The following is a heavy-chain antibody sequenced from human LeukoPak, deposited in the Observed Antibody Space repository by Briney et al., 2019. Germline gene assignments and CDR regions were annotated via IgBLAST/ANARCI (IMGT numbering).Heavy chain of an antibody. CDR3: ARSYSSDWPVTEYYYGMDV. D-gene: IGHD6-19*01. CDR2: MNPNSGNT. CDR1: GYTFTSYD. V-gene: IGHV1-8*01. J-gene: IGHJ6*02. Sequence: GASVKVSCKASGYTFTSYDINWVRQATGQGLEWMGWMNPNSGNTGYAQKFQGRVTMTRNTSISTAYMELSSLRSEDTAVYYCARSYSSDWPVTEYYYGMDVWGQGTTVTVSS.